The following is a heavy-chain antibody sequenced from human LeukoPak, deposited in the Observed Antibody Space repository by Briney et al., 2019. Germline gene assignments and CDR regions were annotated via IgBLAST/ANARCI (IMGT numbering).Heavy chain of an antibody. CDR1: GGSISSYY. J-gene: IGHJ2*01. Sequence: PSETLSLTCTVSGGSISSYYWSWIRQPAGKGLEWIGHIYTSGSTNYNPSPKSRVTMSVDTSKNQFSLKLMSVAAADTAVYYCARSLGSLGYFDLWGRGTQVTVSS. D-gene: IGHD1-1*01. CDR2: IYTSGST. CDR3: ARSLGSLGYFDL. V-gene: IGHV4-4*07.